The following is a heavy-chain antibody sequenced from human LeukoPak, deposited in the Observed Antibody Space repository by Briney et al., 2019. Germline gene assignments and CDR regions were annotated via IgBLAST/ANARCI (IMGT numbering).Heavy chain of an antibody. V-gene: IGHV3-48*01. CDR3: ARDPNSPYYYYYMDV. CDR2: ISRSSSTI. J-gene: IGHJ6*03. CDR1: GFTFSSYS. D-gene: IGHD4-23*01. Sequence: PGGSLRLSCAASGFTFSSYSMNWVRQAPGKGLEWISYISRSSSTIYYADSVMGRFTISRDNAKNSLYLQMNSLRAEDTAVYYCARDPNSPYYYYYMDVWGKGTTVTVSS.